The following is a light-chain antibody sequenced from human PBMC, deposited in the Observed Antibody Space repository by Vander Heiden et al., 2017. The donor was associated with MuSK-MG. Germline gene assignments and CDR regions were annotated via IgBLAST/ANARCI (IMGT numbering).Light chain of an antibody. Sequence: QSALTQPPSASGPPGQPGTISCTGTSSDIGGYNYVSWYQQHPGKAPKLMIYEVTKRPSGVPDRFSGSKSGNTASLTVSGLQAEDEADYYCSSYGGSNNLVFGGGTKVTVL. J-gene: IGLJ2*01. V-gene: IGLV2-8*01. CDR2: EVT. CDR3: SSYGGSNNLV. CDR1: SSDIGGYNY.